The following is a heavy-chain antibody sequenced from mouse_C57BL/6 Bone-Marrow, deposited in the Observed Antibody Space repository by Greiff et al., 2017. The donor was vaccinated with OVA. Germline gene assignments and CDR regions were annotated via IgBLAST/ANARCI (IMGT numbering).Heavy chain of an antibody. CDR2: INPSTGGT. D-gene: IGHD2-3*01. V-gene: IGHV1-42*01. J-gene: IGHJ3*01. CDR3: ARSPLLS. CDR1: GYSFTGYY. Sequence: VQLKESGPELVKPGASVKISCKASGYSFTGYYMNWVKQSPEKSLEWIGEINPSTGGTTYNQKFKAKATLTVDKSSSTAYMQLKSLTSEDSAVYYCARSPLLSWGQGTLVTVSA.